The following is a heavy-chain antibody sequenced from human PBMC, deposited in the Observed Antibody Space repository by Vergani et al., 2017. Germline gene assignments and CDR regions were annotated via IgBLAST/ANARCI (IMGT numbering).Heavy chain of an antibody. J-gene: IGHJ4*02. CDR2: ISSSSSTI. D-gene: IGHD6-19*01. V-gene: IGHV3-48*02. CDR3: ARAGNEQWLVRFDY. CDR1: GFTFSSYS. Sequence: EVQLVESGGGLVQPGGSLRLSCAASGFTFSSYSMNWVRQAPGKGLEWVSYISSSSSTIYYADSVKGRFTISRENAKNSLYLQMNSLRDEDTAVYYCARAGNEQWLVRFDYWGQGTLVTVSS.